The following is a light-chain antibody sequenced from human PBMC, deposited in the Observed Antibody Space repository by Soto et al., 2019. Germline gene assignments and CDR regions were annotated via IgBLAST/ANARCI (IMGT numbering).Light chain of an antibody. CDR3: KSYAGSNTYV. CDR2: EGV. CDR1: SSNIGGYNI. Sequence: QSALTQPASVSGSPGQSITISCSGTSSNIGGYNIVSWYQQHPGKAPKVIIYEGVKRPSGVPDRFSGSKSGNTASLTVSGLQAADEADYFCKSYAGSNTYVFGSGTKLTVL. J-gene: IGLJ1*01. V-gene: IGLV2-14*02.